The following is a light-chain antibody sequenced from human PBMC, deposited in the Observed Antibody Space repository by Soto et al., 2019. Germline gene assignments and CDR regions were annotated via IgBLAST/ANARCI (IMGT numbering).Light chain of an antibody. J-gene: IGLJ1*01. CDR2: SNN. CDR3: AAWDDSLNGLYV. Sequence: QSVLTQSPSASGTPGQRVTISCFGSRSNIGSNTVNWYQQLPGTAPKFLIYSNNQRPSGVPDRFSGSKSGTSASLAISGLQSEDEADYYCAAWDDSLNGLYVFGPGTKLTVL. V-gene: IGLV1-44*01. CDR1: RSNIGSNT.